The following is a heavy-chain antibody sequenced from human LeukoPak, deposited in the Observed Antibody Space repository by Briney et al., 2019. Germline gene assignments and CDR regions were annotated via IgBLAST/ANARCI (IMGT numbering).Heavy chain of an antibody. CDR1: GFTFSGYA. D-gene: IGHD6-6*01. J-gene: IGHJ1*01. V-gene: IGHV3-23*01. Sequence: PGGSLRLSCAASGFTFSGYAMSWVRQAPGKGLEWVSVISGSGGTTYYADSVKGRFTISRDNSKNTMYLQMNSLRAEDTAVYYCAKGIAASWGTESQHWGQGTLVTVSS. CDR3: AKGIAASWGTESQH. CDR2: ISGSGGTT.